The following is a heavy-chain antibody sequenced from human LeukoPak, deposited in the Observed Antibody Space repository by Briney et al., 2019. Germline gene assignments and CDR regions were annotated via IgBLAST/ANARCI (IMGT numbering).Heavy chain of an antibody. D-gene: IGHD3-22*01. V-gene: IGHV3-48*03. CDR2: ISSSGSTI. Sequence: GGSLRLSCAASGFTFSSYEMNWVRQAPGKGLEWVSYISSSGSTIYYADSVKGRFTISRDNAKNSLYLQMNSLRAEDTAVYYCAKEDDSSGYYSYDAFDIWGQGTMVTVSS. CDR1: GFTFSSYE. J-gene: IGHJ3*02. CDR3: AKEDDSSGYYSYDAFDI.